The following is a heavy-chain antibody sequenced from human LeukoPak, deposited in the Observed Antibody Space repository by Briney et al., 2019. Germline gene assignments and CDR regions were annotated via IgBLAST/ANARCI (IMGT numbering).Heavy chain of an antibody. CDR3: AKDRAYPNDVFDI. J-gene: IGHJ3*02. V-gene: IGHV3-23*01. CDR1: GFIFSTYG. D-gene: IGHD2-21*01. Sequence: LGGTLRLSCADSGFIFSTYGMSWVRQAPGKGLEWVSAISGSGGSTYYADSVKGRFTISRDNSKNTLYLQMNSLRTEDTAVYYCAKDRAYPNDVFDIWGQGTMVTVS. CDR2: ISGSGGST.